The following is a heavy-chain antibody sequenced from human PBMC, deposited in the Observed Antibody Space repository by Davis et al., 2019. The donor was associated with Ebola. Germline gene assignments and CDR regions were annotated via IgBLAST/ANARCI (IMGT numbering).Heavy chain of an antibody. J-gene: IGHJ2*01. CDR3: ASSQTTVTTLYFDL. CDR1: GFTFDDYA. D-gene: IGHD4-17*01. Sequence: PGGSLRLSCAASGFTFDDYAMHWVRQAPGKGLEWVSGISWNSGSIGYADSVKGRFTISRDNSKNTLYLQMNSLRAEDTAVYYCASSQTTVTTLYFDLWGRGTLVTVSS. CDR2: ISWNSGSI. V-gene: IGHV3-9*01.